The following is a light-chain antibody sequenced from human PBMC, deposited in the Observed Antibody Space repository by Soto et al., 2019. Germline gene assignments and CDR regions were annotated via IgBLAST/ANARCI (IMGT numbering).Light chain of an antibody. CDR2: KAS. J-gene: IGKJ1*01. CDR1: QTISSW. V-gene: IGKV1-5*03. CDR3: QHYNSYSEA. Sequence: IHTLLFLTTLSXXVGHXVTVXXRASQTISSWLAWYQQKPGKAPKLLIYKASSLKSGVPSRFSGSGSGTEFTLTISSLQPDDFATYYCQHYNSYSEAFGQGAKVDI.